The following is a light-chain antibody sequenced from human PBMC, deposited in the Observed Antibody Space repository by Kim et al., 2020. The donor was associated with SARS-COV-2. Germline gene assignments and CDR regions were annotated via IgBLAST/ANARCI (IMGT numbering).Light chain of an antibody. CDR2: QDS. J-gene: IGLJ2*01. CDR3: QAWDSSTEEV. CDR1: KLGDKY. Sequence: SYELTQPPSVSVSPGQTASITCSGDKLGDKYACWYQQKPGQSPVLVIYQDSKRPSGIPERFSGSNSGNTVTLTISGTQAMDEADYYCQAWDSSTEEVFGGGTQLTVL. V-gene: IGLV3-1*01.